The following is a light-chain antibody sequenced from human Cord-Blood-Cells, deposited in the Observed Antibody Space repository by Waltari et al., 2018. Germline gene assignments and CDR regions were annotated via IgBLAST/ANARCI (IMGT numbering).Light chain of an antibody. J-gene: IGLJ3*02. CDR1: SSDVGGYNS. CDR2: DVS. Sequence: QSALTQPASVSGSPGQSIPISCTGTSSDVGGYNSVSWYQQHPGKAPKLMIYDVSNRPSGVSNLFSGSKSGNTASLTISGLQAEDEADYYCSSYTSSSTPWVFGGGTKLTVL. V-gene: IGLV2-14*01. CDR3: SSYTSSSTPWV.